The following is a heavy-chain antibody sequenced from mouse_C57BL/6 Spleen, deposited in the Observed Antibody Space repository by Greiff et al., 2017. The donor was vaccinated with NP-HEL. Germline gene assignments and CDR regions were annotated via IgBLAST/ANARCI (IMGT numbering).Heavy chain of an antibody. CDR3: ARSHYGNDWYFDV. D-gene: IGHD2-1*01. Sequence: QVQLQQPGAELVKPGASVKLSCKASGYTFTSYWMQWVKQRPGQGLEWIGEIDPSDSYTNYNQKFKGKATLTVDTSSSTAYMQLSSLTSEDSAVYYCARSHYGNDWYFDVWGTGTTVTVSS. V-gene: IGHV1-50*01. CDR2: IDPSDSYT. J-gene: IGHJ1*03. CDR1: GYTFTSYW.